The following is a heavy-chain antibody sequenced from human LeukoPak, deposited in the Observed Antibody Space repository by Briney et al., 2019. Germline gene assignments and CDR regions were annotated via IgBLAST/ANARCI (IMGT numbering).Heavy chain of an antibody. D-gene: IGHD4-17*01. CDR3: ARAGRFTVTARD. J-gene: IGHJ4*02. Sequence: TSETLSLTCTVSGGSISSGGYYWSWIRQHPGKGLEWIGYIYYSGSTYYNPSLKSRVTISVDTSKNQFSLKLSSVTAADTAVYYCARAGRFTVTARDWGQGTLVTVSS. V-gene: IGHV4-31*03. CDR1: GGSISSGGYY. CDR2: IYYSGST.